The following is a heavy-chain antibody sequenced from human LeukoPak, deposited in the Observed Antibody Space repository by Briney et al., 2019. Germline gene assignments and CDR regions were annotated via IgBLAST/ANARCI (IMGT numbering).Heavy chain of an antibody. CDR2: ISGSGGST. V-gene: IGHV3-23*01. CDR3: AKVYCSSTSCFYDY. D-gene: IGHD2-2*01. Sequence: GVSLRLSCAASGFTFSSCAMNWVRQAPGKGLEWVSAISGSGGSTYYADSVKGRFTISRDNSKSTLYLQMNSLRAEDTAVYYCAKVYCSSTSCFYDYWGQGTPVTVSS. CDR1: GFTFSSCA. J-gene: IGHJ4*02.